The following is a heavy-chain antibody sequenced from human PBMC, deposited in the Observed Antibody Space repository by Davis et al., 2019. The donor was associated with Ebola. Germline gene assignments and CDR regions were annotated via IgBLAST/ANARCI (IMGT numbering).Heavy chain of an antibody. D-gene: IGHD6-19*01. Sequence: GESLKISCAASGFTFSSYAMNWVRQAPGKGLEWVSYISTSGSTIYYADSVKGRFTISRDNAKNSLYLQMNSLRAEDTAVYYCARDSIAVALYYYGMDVWGQGTTVTVSS. CDR1: GFTFSSYA. V-gene: IGHV3-48*03. J-gene: IGHJ6*02. CDR3: ARDSIAVALYYYGMDV. CDR2: ISTSGSTI.